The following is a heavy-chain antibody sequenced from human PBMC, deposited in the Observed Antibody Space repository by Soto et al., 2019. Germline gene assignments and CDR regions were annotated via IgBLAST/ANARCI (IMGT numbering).Heavy chain of an antibody. CDR2: ISYDGSNK. CDR1: GFTFSSYG. Sequence: PGGSLRLSCAASGFTFSSYGMHWVRQAPGKGLEWVAVISYDGSNKYYADSVKGRFTISRDNSKNTLYLQMNSLRAEDTAVYYCAKSAVRQYSGSYFFDYWGQGTLVTVSS. V-gene: IGHV3-30*18. D-gene: IGHD1-26*01. CDR3: AKSAVRQYSGSYFFDY. J-gene: IGHJ4*02.